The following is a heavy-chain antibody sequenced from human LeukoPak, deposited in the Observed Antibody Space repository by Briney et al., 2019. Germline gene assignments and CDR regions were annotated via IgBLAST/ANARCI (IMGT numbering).Heavy chain of an antibody. J-gene: IGHJ6*02. V-gene: IGHV3-74*01. CDR1: GFPFSSYW. Sequence: GGSLRLSCAASGFPFSSYWMHWVRQVPGKGLLWVSRINSDGSATIYADSVRGRFTISRDDAKNTLYLQMSGLRVEDTAVYHCASDSPYYGMDVWGQGTTVTVSS. CDR2: INSDGSAT. CDR3: ASDSPYYGMDV.